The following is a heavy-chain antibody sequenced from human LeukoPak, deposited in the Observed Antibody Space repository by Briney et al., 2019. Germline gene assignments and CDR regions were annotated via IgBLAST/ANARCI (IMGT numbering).Heavy chain of an antibody. J-gene: IGHJ4*02. D-gene: IGHD1-14*01. CDR2: IKEDGSEQ. CDR1: GFSFSRYW. CDR3: ARDSFETDIDY. Sequence: PGGSLRLSCVASGFSFSRYWMSWVRQAPGKGLGWVANIKEDGSEQYYADSLKGRFTISRDNVKNSLYLHINSLRAEDTAVYYCARDSFETDIDYWGQGTLVTVSS. V-gene: IGHV3-7*01.